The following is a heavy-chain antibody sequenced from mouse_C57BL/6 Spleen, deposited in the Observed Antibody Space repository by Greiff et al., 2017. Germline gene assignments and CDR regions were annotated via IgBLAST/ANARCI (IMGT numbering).Heavy chain of an antibody. V-gene: IGHV1-42*01. CDR3: ARGSNYEDYYAMDY. CDR2: INPSTGGT. J-gene: IGHJ4*01. Sequence: EVQLQESGPELVKPGASVKISCKASGYSFTGYYMNWVKQSPEKSLEWIGEINPSTGGTTYNQKFKAKATLTVDKSSSTAYMQLKSLTSEDSAVYDCARGSNYEDYYAMDYWGQGTSVTVSS. CDR1: GYSFTGYY. D-gene: IGHD2-5*01.